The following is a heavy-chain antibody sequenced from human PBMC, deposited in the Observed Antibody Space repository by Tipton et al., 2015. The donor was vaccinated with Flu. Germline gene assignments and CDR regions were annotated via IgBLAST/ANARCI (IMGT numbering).Heavy chain of an antibody. CDR3: ALEGYGGSMYYFDY. J-gene: IGHJ4*02. CDR1: GYSFTSHW. V-gene: IGHV5-51*01. D-gene: IGHD4-23*01. CDR2: IFPGDSDT. Sequence: QLVRSGAEVKKPGESLKISCKASGYSFTSHWIGRVRQMPGKGLEWMGIIFPGDSDTRYSPSFQGQVTISADKSLNTAYLQWSSLKASDTAMYYCALEGYGGSMYYFDYWGQGTLVTVSS.